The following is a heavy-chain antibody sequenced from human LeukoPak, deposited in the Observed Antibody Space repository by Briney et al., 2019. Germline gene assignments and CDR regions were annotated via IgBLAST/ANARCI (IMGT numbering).Heavy chain of an antibody. CDR3: ARGGSTAAPFDY. J-gene: IGHJ4*02. CDR1: GFTFSSYG. D-gene: IGHD5-12*01. CDR2: IWYDGSNK. V-gene: IGHV3-33*01. Sequence: GSLRLSCAASGFTFSSYGMHWVRQAPGKGLEWVAVIWYDGSNKYYADSVKGRFTISRDNSKNTLYLQMNSLRAEDTAVYYCARGGSTAAPFDYWGQGTLVTVSS.